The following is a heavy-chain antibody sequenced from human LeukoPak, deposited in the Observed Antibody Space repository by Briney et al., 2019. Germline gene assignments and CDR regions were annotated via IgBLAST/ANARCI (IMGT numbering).Heavy chain of an antibody. CDR2: INPNSGGT. J-gene: IGHJ3*02. CDR3: ATDHTEGIAAAVGAFDI. D-gene: IGHD6-13*01. CDR1: GYTFTGYY. V-gene: IGHV1-2*02. Sequence: GASVKVSCKASGYTFTGYYMHGVRQAPGQGLELMGLINPNSGGTNYSQQFQGRVTMTRDTSISTAYMELSRLRADDTAVYYCATDHTEGIAAAVGAFDIWGQGTMVTVSS.